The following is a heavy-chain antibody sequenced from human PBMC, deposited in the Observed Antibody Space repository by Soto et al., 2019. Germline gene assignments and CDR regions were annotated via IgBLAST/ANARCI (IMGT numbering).Heavy chain of an antibody. Sequence: RDSCRAGEVHSCRYAGHCFRQAPGKGLEYVSAISSNGGSTYYANSVKGRFTISRDNSKNTLYLQMGSLRSDDTAVYYCARGGTPIDYAGQRTLVTVPS. V-gene: IGHV3-64*01. D-gene: IGHD2-15*01. CDR2: ISSNGGST. CDR3: ARGGTPIDY. J-gene: IGHJ4*02. CDR1: EVHSCRYA.